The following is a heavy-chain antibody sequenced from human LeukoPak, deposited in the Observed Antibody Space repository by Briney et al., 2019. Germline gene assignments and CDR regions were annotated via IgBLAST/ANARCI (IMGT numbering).Heavy chain of an antibody. CDR1: GGSISSYY. CDR3: ARSWGSGSYDWFDP. CDR2: IYYSGST. V-gene: IGHV4-59*01. D-gene: IGHD3-10*01. J-gene: IGHJ5*02. Sequence: PSETLSLTCTVSGGSISSYYWSWIRQPPGKGLEWIGYIYYSGSTNYNPSLKSRVTISVDKSKNQFSLKLSSVTAADTAVYYCARSWGSGSYDWFDPWGQGTLVTVSS.